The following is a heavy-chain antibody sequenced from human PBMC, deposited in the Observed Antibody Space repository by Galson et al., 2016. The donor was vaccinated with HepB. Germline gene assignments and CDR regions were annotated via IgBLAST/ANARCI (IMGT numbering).Heavy chain of an antibody. D-gene: IGHD3-3*01. V-gene: IGHV3-23*01. CDR1: GFTFTSYA. J-gene: IGHJ3*02. CDR2: LNGSGRKT. Sequence: SLRLSCAASGFTFTSYALSWVRQAPGRGLEWVSTLNGSGRKTYYADSVKGRFTISRDNSKNTLFLQMNSLRVEDTAVYYCAKSFVKKDFWSYYLADAFDIRAKGQRSPSLQ. CDR3: AKSFVKKDFWSYYLADAFD.